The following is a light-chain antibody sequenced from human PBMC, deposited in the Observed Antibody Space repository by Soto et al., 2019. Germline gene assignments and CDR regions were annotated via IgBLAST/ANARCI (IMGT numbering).Light chain of an antibody. J-gene: IGLJ1*01. CDR1: SGDIGSYNR. CDR2: EVT. V-gene: IGLV2-14*01. CDR3: SSDTNINTRTCV. Sequence: QSALTQPASVSGSPGQSITISCTGTSGDIGSYNRVSWYQQHPGKAPKRIIYEVTERPSGVSNRFSGSKSGNTASLTISGLQAEDEAEYYGSSDTNINTRTCVFGTGTKLTVL.